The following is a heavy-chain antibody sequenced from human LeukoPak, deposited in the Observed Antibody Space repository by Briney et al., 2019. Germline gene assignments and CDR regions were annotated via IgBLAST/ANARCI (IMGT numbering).Heavy chain of an antibody. Sequence: SETLSLTCTVSGGSISSYYWSWIRQPPGKGLEWIGYIYTSGSTNYNPSLKSRATISVDTSKNQFSLKLSSVTAADTAVYYCARLVAAMGTYYYYYYYMDVWGKGTTVTVSS. D-gene: IGHD1-26*01. CDR3: ARLVAAMGTYYYYYYYMDV. J-gene: IGHJ6*03. V-gene: IGHV4-4*09. CDR2: IYTSGST. CDR1: GGSISSYY.